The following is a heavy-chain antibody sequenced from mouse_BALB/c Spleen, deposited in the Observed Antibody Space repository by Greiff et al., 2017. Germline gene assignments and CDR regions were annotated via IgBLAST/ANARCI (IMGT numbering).Heavy chain of an antibody. CDR1: GFTFSSYG. D-gene: IGHD2-4*01. CDR2: INSNGGST. CDR3: ARDIGYDSSYWYFDV. V-gene: IGHV5-6-3*01. Sequence: EVHLVESGGGLVQPGGSLKLSCAASGFTFSSYGMSWVRQTPDKRLELVATINSNGGSTYYPDSVKGRFTISRDNAKNTLYLQMSSLKSEDTAMYYCARDIGYDSSYWYFDVWGAGTTVTVSS. J-gene: IGHJ1*01.